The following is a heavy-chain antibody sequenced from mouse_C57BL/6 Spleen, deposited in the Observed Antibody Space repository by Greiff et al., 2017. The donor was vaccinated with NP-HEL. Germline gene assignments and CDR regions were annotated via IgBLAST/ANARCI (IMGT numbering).Heavy chain of an antibody. Sequence: EVQLQRSGPELVKPGASVKISCKASGYTFTDYYMNWVKQSHGKSLEWIGDINPNNGGTSYNQKFKGKATLTVDKSSSTAYMEHRSLTSEDSAVYDCARRLYYDYDAYARDYWGQGTSVTVSS. D-gene: IGHD2-4*01. CDR2: INPNNGGT. CDR1: GYTFTDYY. J-gene: IGHJ4*01. V-gene: IGHV1-26*01. CDR3: ARRLYYDYDAYARDY.